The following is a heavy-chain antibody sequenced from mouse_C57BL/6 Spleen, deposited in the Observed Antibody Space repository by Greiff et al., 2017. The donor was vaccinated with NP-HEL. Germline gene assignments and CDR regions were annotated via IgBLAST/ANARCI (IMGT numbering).Heavy chain of an antibody. V-gene: IGHV2-2*01. CDR3: ARNKGSTMATRGFAY. D-gene: IGHD2-1*01. CDR1: GFSLTSYG. J-gene: IGHJ3*01. CDR2: IWSGGST. Sequence: QVQLKQSGPGLVQPSQSLSITCTVSGFSLTSYGVHWVRQSPGKGLEWLGVIWSGGSTDYNAAFISRLSISKDNSKSQVFFKMNSLQADDTAIYYCARNKGSTMATRGFAYWGQGTLVTVSA.